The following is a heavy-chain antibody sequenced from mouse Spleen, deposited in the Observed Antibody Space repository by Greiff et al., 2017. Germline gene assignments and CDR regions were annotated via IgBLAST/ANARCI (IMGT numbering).Heavy chain of an antibody. CDR3: ARSLSGGAMDY. V-gene: IGHV14-3*01. Sequence: VQLQQSVAELVRPGASVTLSCTASGFTITNTYMHWVKQRPEQGLEWIGRIDRGNGNTKYAPKFQGLATITADSSSHTAYLQLSSLTSEDTAIYCCARSLSGGAMDYWGQGTSVTVSS. D-gene: IGHD4-1*01. J-gene: IGHJ4*01. CDR2: IDRGNGNT. CDR1: GFTITNTY.